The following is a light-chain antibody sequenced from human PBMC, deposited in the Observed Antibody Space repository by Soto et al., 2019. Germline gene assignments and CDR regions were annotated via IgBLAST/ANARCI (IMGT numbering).Light chain of an antibody. Sequence: QSVLIQPPSASGTPGQRVTISCSGSSSNIGNNFVYWYQHLPRSAPKLLIYMNHQQPSGVPDRFSGSQSGTAASLAISGLRSDDEADYYCASWDDSLSGFVVFGGGTKLTVL. V-gene: IGLV1-47*01. CDR3: ASWDDSLSGFVV. CDR2: MNH. J-gene: IGLJ2*01. CDR1: SSNIGNNF.